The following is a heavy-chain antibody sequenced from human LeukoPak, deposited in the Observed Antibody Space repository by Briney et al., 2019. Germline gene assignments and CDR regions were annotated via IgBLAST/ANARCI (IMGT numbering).Heavy chain of an antibody. Sequence: TSETLSLTCAVYGGSFSGYYWSWIRQPPGKGLEWIGEINHSGSTNYNPSLKSRVTISVDTSKNQFSLKLSSVTAADTSVYYCTRPRAYSSGPFDYWGQGALVTVSS. CDR1: GGSFSGYY. J-gene: IGHJ4*02. D-gene: IGHD5-18*01. V-gene: IGHV4-34*01. CDR2: INHSGST. CDR3: TRPRAYSSGPFDY.